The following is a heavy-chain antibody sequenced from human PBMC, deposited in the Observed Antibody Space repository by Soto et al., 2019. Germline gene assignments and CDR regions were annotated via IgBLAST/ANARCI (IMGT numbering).Heavy chain of an antibody. V-gene: IGHV4-59*12. CDR1: CGSISSYY. Sequence: XXTLSLTCTVSCGSISSYYWSWIRQPPGKGXEWIGXIYHRGSTDYXXSVQRGVXXSVDRSKNKFSLKMRSVTAADTAVYYCDRMPGPWGQGTLVTVSS. D-gene: IGHD2-2*01. J-gene: IGHJ5*02. CDR2: IYHRGST. CDR3: DRMPGP.